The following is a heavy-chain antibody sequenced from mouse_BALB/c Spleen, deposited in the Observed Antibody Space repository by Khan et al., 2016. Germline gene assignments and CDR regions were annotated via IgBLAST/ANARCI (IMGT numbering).Heavy chain of an antibody. Sequence: EVKLEESGGGLVQPGGSMKLSCVASGFTFSNYWMNWVRPFPETGLEWVAEIRLKSDDYVTYYAESVKGRFPITRDDSKSSVYRQMNNLRAEDTGIYYCWILLWGQGTTLTGSS. J-gene: IGHJ2*01. V-gene: IGHV6-6*02. CDR3: WILL. CDR1: GFTFSNYW. CDR2: IRLKSDDYVT.